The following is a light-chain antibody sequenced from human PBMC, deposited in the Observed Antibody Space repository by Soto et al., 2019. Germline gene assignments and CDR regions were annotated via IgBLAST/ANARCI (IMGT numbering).Light chain of an antibody. CDR1: SSDVGGYNY. J-gene: IGLJ2*01. CDR3: SSYAGSNNLV. V-gene: IGLV2-8*01. Sequence: QSALTQPPSAAGSPGQSVTISCTGTSSDVGGYNYVSWYQQHPGKAPKLMIYEVSKRPTGVPDRFSGSKSCNTASLTVSGLQAEDGADYYCSSYAGSNNLVFGRGTTVTVL. CDR2: EVS.